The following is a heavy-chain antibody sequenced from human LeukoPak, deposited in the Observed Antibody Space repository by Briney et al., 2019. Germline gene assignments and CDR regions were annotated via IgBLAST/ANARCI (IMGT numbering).Heavy chain of an antibody. CDR2: INTNTGNP. V-gene: IGHV7-4-1*02. Sequence: ASVKVSCKASGYTFTSYAMNWVRQAPGQGLEWMGWINTNTGNPTYAQGFTGRFVFSLDTSVSTAYLQISSLKAEDTAVYYCARAAHPYYYDSSGYGGPRYWGQGTLVTVSS. J-gene: IGHJ4*02. D-gene: IGHD3-22*01. CDR1: GYTFTSYA. CDR3: ARAAHPYYYDSSGYGGPRY.